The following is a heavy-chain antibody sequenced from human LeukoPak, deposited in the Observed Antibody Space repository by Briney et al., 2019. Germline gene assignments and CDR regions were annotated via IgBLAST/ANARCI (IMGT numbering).Heavy chain of an antibody. Sequence: PGGSLRLSCAASGFTFSSYGMSWVRQAPGKGLEWVSAISGSGGSTYYADSVKGRFTISRDNSKNTLYLQMNSLRAEDTAVYYCAKFWEMAAMVRGVIITGYMDVWGKGTTVTVSS. CDR2: ISGSGGST. CDR3: AKFWEMAAMVRGVIITGYMDV. J-gene: IGHJ6*03. V-gene: IGHV3-23*01. D-gene: IGHD3-10*01. CDR1: GFTFSSYG.